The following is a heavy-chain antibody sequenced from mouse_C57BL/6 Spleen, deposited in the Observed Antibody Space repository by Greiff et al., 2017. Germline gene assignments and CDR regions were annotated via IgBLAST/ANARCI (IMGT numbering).Heavy chain of an antibody. V-gene: IGHV2-2*01. CDR2: VWSGGST. D-gene: IGHD2-4*01. J-gene: IGHJ4*01. Sequence: ESGPGLVQPSQSLSITCTVSGFSLTSYGVHWVRQSPGKGLEWLGVVWSGGSTDYNAAFISRLSISKDNSKSQVFFKMNSLQADDTAIYYCARLLYDYDGGVYAMDYWGQGTSVTVSS. CDR3: ARLLYDYDGGVYAMDY. CDR1: GFSLTSYG.